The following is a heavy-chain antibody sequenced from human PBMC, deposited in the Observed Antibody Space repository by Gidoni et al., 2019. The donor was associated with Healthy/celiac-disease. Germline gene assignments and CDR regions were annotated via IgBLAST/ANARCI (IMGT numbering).Heavy chain of an antibody. D-gene: IGHD2-15*01. V-gene: IGHV3-74*01. CDR2: INSDGSST. CDR3: ARGDAGYCSGGSCRWFDP. CDR1: GCPCSSYW. Sequence: EVQLVESGGGLVQPGGSLRLSCAASGCPCSSYWMHWVRQAPGKGLVWVSRINSDGSSTSYADSVKGRFTISRDNAKNTLYLQMNSLRAEDTAVYYCARGDAGYCSGGSCRWFDPWGQGTLVTVSS. J-gene: IGHJ5*02.